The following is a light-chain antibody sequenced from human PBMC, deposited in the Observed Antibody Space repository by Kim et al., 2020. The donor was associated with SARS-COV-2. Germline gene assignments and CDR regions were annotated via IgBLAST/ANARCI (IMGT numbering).Light chain of an antibody. Sequence: KTVTSDSTRSSGSIASNYVQWYQQRPGSAPTTVIYEDNQRPSGVPDRFSGSIDSSSNSASLTISGLKTEDEADYYCQSYDSSNQVVFGGGTQLTVL. CDR1: SGSIASNY. CDR2: EDN. V-gene: IGLV6-57*03. J-gene: IGLJ2*01. CDR3: QSYDSSNQVV.